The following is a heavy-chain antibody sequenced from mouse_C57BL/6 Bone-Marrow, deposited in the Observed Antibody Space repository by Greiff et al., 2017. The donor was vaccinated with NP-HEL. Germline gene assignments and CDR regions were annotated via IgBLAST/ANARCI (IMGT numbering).Heavy chain of an antibody. Sequence: VKLQQSGAELVKPGASVKLSCKASGYTFTEYTIHWVKQRSGQGLEWIGWFYPGSGSIKYNEKFKDKATLTADKSSSTVYMELSRLTSEDSAVYFCARHEDKIIYYYGSSYGYFDVWGTGTTVTVSS. CDR2: FYPGSGSI. J-gene: IGHJ1*03. CDR3: ARHEDKIIYYYGSSYGYFDV. D-gene: IGHD1-1*01. V-gene: IGHV1-62-2*01. CDR1: GYTFTEYT.